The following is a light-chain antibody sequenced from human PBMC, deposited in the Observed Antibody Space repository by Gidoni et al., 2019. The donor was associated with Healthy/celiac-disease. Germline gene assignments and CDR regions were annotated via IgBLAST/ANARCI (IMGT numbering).Light chain of an antibody. Sequence: SSELTQDPAVSVALGQTVRITCQGDSLRSYYASWYQQKPGQAPVLVIYGKNNRPSGSPDRVSGSSSGNTASLTITGAQAEDEADYYCNSRDSSGNHVVCGGGTKLTVL. V-gene: IGLV3-19*01. CDR3: NSRDSSGNHVV. J-gene: IGLJ2*01. CDR2: GKN. CDR1: SLRSYY.